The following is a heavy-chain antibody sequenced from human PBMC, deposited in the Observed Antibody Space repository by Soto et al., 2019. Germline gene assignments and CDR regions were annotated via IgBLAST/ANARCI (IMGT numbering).Heavy chain of an antibody. CDR2: ISYDGSNK. CDR1: GFTFSSYG. V-gene: IGHV3-30*18. D-gene: IGHD6-19*01. J-gene: IGHJ6*02. Sequence: PGGSLRLSCAASGFTFSSYGMHWVRQAPGKGLEWVAVISYDGSNKYYADSVKGRFTISRDNSKNTLYLQMNSLRAEDTAVYYCAKDPYSSGWYGGYYYYGMDVWGQGTTVTVSS. CDR3: AKDPYSSGWYGGYYYYGMDV.